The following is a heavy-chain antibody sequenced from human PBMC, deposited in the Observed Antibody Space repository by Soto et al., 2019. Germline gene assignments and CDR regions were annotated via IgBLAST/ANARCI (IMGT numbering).Heavy chain of an antibody. Sequence: PGGSLRLSCAAAGFSVSTSHISWVRQAPGKGLEWVAVIQDDGSKKYYADSMKGRFTISRDNSKSTLYLQMNSLRAEDTALYYCAKGRSYYYYYGVDVWGQGTTVTVSS. J-gene: IGHJ6*02. V-gene: IGHV3-30*02. CDR1: GFSVSTSH. CDR2: IQDDGSKK. CDR3: AKGRSYYYYYGVDV.